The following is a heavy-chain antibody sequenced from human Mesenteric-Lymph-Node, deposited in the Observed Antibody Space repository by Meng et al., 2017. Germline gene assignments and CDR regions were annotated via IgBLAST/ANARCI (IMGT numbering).Heavy chain of an antibody. CDR2: IYYTGST. J-gene: IGHJ4*02. V-gene: IGHV4-30-4*08. Sequence: RPQGWGPGRVMPAQTLSLTRTVSGGSISSGCYYWSWIRQPPGRGLEWIGYIYYTGSTYYNPSLKSRVIISVDTSKNQFSLKLRFVTAADTAVYYCAREGRSHQVGVSVYWGQGNLVTVSS. D-gene: IGHD2-21*01. CDR3: AREGRSHQVGVSVY. CDR1: GGSISSGCYY.